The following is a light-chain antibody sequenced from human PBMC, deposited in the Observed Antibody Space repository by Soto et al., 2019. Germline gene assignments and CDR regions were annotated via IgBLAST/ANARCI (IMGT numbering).Light chain of an antibody. CDR1: SSNIGSNY. V-gene: IGLV1-47*01. Sequence: QSALTQPPSASGTPGRRVTISCSGSSSNIGSNYVYWYQQLPGTAPKLLIYRNNQRPSGVPDRFSGSKSGTSASLAISGLRSEDEADYYCAAWDDSLSVFYVFGTGTKVTVL. CDR3: AAWDDSLSVFYV. J-gene: IGLJ1*01. CDR2: RNN.